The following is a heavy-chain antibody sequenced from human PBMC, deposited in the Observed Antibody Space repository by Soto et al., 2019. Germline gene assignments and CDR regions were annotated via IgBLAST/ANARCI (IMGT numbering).Heavy chain of an antibody. J-gene: IGHJ6*03. Sequence: GGSLRLSCTASGFTFGDYAMSWFRQAPGKGLEWVGFIRSKAYGGTTEYAASVKGRFTISRDDSKSIAYLQMNSLKTEDTAVYYCTRDKDIVATIPLCMDVWGKGATVTVSS. D-gene: IGHD5-12*01. CDR3: TRDKDIVATIPLCMDV. CDR1: GFTFGDYA. CDR2: IRSKAYGGTT. V-gene: IGHV3-49*03.